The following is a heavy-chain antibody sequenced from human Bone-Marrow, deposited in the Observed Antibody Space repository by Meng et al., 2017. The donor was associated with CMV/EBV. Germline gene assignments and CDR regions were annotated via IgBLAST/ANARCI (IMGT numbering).Heavy chain of an antibody. CDR3: ARGSSEFYQMKFLYNGPDV. Sequence: SETLSLTCDVHNGPLRGFFWSWLRQPPGKGLEWIGEVDHSGQTNYNPSLTNRVTISLYTSTNRFSLRLSSMTAADSAVYYCARGSSEFYQMKFLYNGPDVWGRGTTVTVSS. D-gene: IGHD3-22*01. J-gene: IGHJ6*02. V-gene: IGHV4-34*01. CDR1: NGPLRGFF. CDR2: VDHSGQT.